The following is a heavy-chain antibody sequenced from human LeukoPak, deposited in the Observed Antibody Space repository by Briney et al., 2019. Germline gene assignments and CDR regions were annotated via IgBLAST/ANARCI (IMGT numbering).Heavy chain of an antibody. CDR1: GYTFNSYS. CDR3: ARDGFRGPSDY. CDR2: INAYNGNT. V-gene: IGHV1-18*01. J-gene: IGHJ4*02. D-gene: IGHD3-16*01. Sequence: ASVKVSCKASGYTFNSYSINWVRQAPGQGLEWMGSINAYNGNTNYAQKVQGKVTMTTDTSTSTAYMGPRSLRSDDTALYYCARDGFRGPSDYWGQGTLVTVSS.